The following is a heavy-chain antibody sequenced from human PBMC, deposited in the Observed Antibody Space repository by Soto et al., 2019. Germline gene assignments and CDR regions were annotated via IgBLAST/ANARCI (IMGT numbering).Heavy chain of an antibody. V-gene: IGHV3-7*01. CDR1: VFTFSNYW. CDR2: INQDGSEK. J-gene: IGHJ6*02. CDR3: ARDSNLWDYYYAMEV. Sequence: GGSLRLSCASSVFTFSNYWMNCVRHAPGKWLEWVANINQDGSEKYYVDSVKGRFTISRDNAKNSLYLQMNSLRAEDTAVYYCARDSNLWDYYYAMEVWGQGTTVTVSS. D-gene: IGHD3-10*01.